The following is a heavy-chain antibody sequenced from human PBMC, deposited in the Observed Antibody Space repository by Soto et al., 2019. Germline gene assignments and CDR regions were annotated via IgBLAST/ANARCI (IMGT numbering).Heavy chain of an antibody. CDR3: ARGGYSCSSWFDP. D-gene: IGHD6-6*01. CDR2: INHSGST. CDR1: GGSISSCYY. J-gene: IGHJ5*02. V-gene: IGHV4-34*01. Sequence: PSETLSLTCTVSGGSISSCYYWSWIRQPPGKGLEWIGEINHSGSTNYNPSLKSRVTISVDTSKNQFSLKLSSVTAADTAVYYCARGGYSCSSWFDPWGQGTLVTVSS.